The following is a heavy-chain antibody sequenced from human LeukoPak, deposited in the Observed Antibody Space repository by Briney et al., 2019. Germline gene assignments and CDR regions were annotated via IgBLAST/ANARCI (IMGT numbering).Heavy chain of an antibody. CDR3: ASPIYYYGSGSYYNFDY. D-gene: IGHD3-10*01. CDR2: IIPIFGTA. CDR1: GGTFSSYA. J-gene: IGHJ4*02. V-gene: IGHV1-69*13. Sequence: SVKVSCKASGGTFSSYAISWVRQAPGQGLEWMGGIIPIFGTANYAQKFQGRVTITADESTSTAYMELSSLRSEDTAVYYCASPIYYYGSGSYYNFDYWGQGTLVTVSS.